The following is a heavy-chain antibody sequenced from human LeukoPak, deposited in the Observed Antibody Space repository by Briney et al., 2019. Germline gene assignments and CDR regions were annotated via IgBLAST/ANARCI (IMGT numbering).Heavy chain of an antibody. CDR2: ISAYNGNT. V-gene: IGHV1-18*01. J-gene: IGHJ5*02. D-gene: IGHD1-1*01. Sequence: GASVKVSCKASGYTCTSYGISWVRQAPGQGLEWMGWISAYNGNTNYAQKLQGRVTMTTDTSTSTAYMELRSLRSDDTAVYYCAREAGTPFRRHHHFDPWGQGTLVTVSS. CDR1: GYTCTSYG. CDR3: AREAGTPFRRHHHFDP.